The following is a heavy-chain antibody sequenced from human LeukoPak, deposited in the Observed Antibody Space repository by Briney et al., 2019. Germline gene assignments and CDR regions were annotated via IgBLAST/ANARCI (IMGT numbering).Heavy chain of an antibody. Sequence: SETLSLTCTVSGGSISSYYWSWIRQPAGKGLEWIGRIYTSGSTNYNPSLTSRVTISVDTSKNQFSLKLSSVTAADTAVYYCERVRGIADNWFDPWGQGTLVTVSS. J-gene: IGHJ5*02. V-gene: IGHV4-4*07. CDR2: IYTSGST. CDR1: GGSISSYY. CDR3: ERVRGIADNWFDP. D-gene: IGHD6-13*01.